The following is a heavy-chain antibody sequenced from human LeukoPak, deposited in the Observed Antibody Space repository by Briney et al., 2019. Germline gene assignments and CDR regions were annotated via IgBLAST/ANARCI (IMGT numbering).Heavy chain of an antibody. CDR3: ARGGTYYIKLDY. D-gene: IGHD3-10*01. V-gene: IGHV1-2*02. CDR2: INPNSGGV. CDR1: GYSFIGYY. Sequence: ASVKVSCKTSGYSFIGYYLHWVRQAPGQGPEWMGWINPNSGGVNYADSFEGRVTMTRDTSISTAYLELRGLRPDDTAVYYCARGGTYYIKLDYWGQGTLVTVSS. J-gene: IGHJ4*02.